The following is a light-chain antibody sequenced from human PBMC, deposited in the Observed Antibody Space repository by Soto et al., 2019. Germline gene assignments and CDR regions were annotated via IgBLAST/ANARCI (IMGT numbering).Light chain of an antibody. Sequence: DIQMTQSPSSLSASVGDRVTITCRASQSISSYLNWYQQKPGKAPKLLIYAASSLQSGVPSRFSGSGSGTEFTLTISSLQPEDFATYYCQQRYSTSITFGQGKRLEIK. V-gene: IGKV1-39*01. CDR3: QQRYSTSIT. CDR2: AAS. CDR1: QSISSY. J-gene: IGKJ5*01.